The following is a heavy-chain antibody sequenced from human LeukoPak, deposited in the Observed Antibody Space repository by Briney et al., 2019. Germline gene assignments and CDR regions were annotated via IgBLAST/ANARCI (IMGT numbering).Heavy chain of an antibody. J-gene: IGHJ4*02. V-gene: IGHV3-74*01. CDR3: ARVRGGN. Sequence: GGSLRLSCAASGFTFSDFWMYWVRQAPGKGLVWISNINEHGTTAYADSVKGRSTISRDNAKNTLYLQMNSLTAEDTAVYYCARVRGGNWGQGTLVTVSS. CDR1: GFTFSDFW. CDR2: INEHGTT. D-gene: IGHD3-16*01.